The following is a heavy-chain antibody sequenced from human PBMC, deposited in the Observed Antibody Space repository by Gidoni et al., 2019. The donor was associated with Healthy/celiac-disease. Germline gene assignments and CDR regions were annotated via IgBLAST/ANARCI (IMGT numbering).Heavy chain of an antibody. V-gene: IGHV1-69*02. J-gene: IGHJ4*02. CDR3: ARERITMVRGNFDY. D-gene: IGHD3-10*01. CDR1: RDTFSSYT. Sequence: QLVKARDGVKDNRCSVKNSSKAWRDTFSSYTISCVRQVIGQGLEWMGSSIPLLGLATQATKFQCRVNITAENATSTAYMELSSLRSEATGVYYCARERITMVRGNFDYWGQGTLVTVSA. CDR2: SIPLLGLA.